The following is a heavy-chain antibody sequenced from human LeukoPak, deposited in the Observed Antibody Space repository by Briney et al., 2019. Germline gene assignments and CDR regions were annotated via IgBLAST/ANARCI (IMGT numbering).Heavy chain of an antibody. Sequence: GASVEVSCKASGGTFSSYAISWVRQAPGQGLEWMGGIIPIFGTANYAQKFQGRVTITADESTSTAYMELSSLRSEDTAVYYCARDQIGDNPYFDYWGQGTLVTVSS. CDR1: GGTFSSYA. J-gene: IGHJ4*02. D-gene: IGHD2-21*02. CDR2: IIPIFGTA. CDR3: ARDQIGDNPYFDY. V-gene: IGHV1-69*13.